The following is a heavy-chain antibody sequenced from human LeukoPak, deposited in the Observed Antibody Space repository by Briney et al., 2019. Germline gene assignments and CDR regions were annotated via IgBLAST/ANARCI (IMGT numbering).Heavy chain of an antibody. J-gene: IGHJ4*02. CDR2: INGRGGST. CDR1: GFTFSNYA. D-gene: IGHD2-8*01. V-gene: IGHV3-23*01. Sequence: GGSLRLSCAASGFTFSNYAMSWVRQAPGKGLEWVSSINGRGGSTYYADSVKGRFTISRDNTKNSLYLQLNNLRADDTALYYCVRDTKDYWGQGTLVTVSS. CDR3: VRDTKDY.